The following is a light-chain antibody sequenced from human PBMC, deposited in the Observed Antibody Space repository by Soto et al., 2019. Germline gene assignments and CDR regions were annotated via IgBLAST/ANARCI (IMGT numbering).Light chain of an antibody. V-gene: IGKV1-39*01. CDR3: QQSYSTPIT. Sequence: DIQMTQSPSSLSASVGDRVTITCRASQSISSYLNWYQQKLGKAPKFLIYAASSLQSGVPSRFSGSGSGTDFTLTISSLQPEDFATYYCQQSYSTPITFGQVTRLEIK. CDR1: QSISSY. J-gene: IGKJ5*01. CDR2: AAS.